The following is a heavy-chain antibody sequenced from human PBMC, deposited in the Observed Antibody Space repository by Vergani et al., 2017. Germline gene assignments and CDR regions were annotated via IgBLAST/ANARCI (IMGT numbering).Heavy chain of an antibody. D-gene: IGHD2-2*01. CDR1: GGTFSSYA. CDR3: ASSPHCSSTSCYYYYYMDV. Sequence: QVQLVQSGAEVKKPGSSVKVSCKASGGTFSSYAISWVRQAPGQGLEWMGGIIPIFGTANYAQKFQGRVTITADKSTSTAYMELSSLRSEATAVYYCASSPHCSSTSCYYYYYMDVWGKGTTVTVSS. CDR2: IIPIFGTA. V-gene: IGHV1-69*06. J-gene: IGHJ6*03.